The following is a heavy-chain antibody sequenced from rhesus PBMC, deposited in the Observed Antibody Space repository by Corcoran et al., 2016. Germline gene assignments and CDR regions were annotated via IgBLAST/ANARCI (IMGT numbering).Heavy chain of an antibody. CDR1: GFTFGSYA. Sequence: QVQLVQSGAEVKKPGASVKVSCKASGFTFGSYAISWVRQAPGQGLEWMGRIIPLVGITHCAKKFQGRVTITADTSTSTACMELSSLRSEDTAVYYCARVSGSSLDYWGQGVLVTVSS. CDR3: ARVSGSSLDY. D-gene: IGHD6-43*01. V-gene: IGHV1S10*01. J-gene: IGHJ4*01. CDR2: IIPLVGIT.